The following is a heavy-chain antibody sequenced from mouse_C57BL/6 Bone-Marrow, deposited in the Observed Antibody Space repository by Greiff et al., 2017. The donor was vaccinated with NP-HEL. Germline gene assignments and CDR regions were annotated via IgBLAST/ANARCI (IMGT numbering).Heavy chain of an antibody. CDR2: IYPGDGDT. CDR1: GYAFSSSW. D-gene: IGHD4-1*01. J-gene: IGHJ3*01. CDR3: ASKPTNWAWFAY. V-gene: IGHV1-82*01. Sequence: VKLQQSGPELVKPGASVKISCKASGYAFSSSWMNWVKQRPGKGLEWIGRIYPGDGDTNYNGKFKGKATLTADKSSSTAYMQLSSLTSEDSAVYFCASKPTNWAWFAYWGQGTLVTVSA.